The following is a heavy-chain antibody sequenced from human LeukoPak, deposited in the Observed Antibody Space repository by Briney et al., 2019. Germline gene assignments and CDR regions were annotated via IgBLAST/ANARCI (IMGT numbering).Heavy chain of an antibody. D-gene: IGHD3-16*02. J-gene: IGHJ4*02. CDR2: IKSKTDGGTT. CDR1: GFTFSNAW. CDR3: TTDYYVWGSYPDY. Sequence: NPGGSLRLSCAASGFTFSNAWMSWVRQAPGKGLGWVGRIKSKTDGGTTDYAAPVKGRFTISRDDSKNTLYLQMNSLKTEDTAVYYCTTDYYVWGSYPDYWGQGTLVTVSS. V-gene: IGHV3-15*01.